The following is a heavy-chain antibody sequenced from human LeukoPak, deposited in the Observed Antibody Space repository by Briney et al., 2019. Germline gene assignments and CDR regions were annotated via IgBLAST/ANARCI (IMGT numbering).Heavy chain of an antibody. J-gene: IGHJ6*04. D-gene: IGHD3-10*02. V-gene: IGHV3-7*01. CDR1: GFTFSSSW. CDR3: AELGTTMIGGV. CDR2: IREDGSEK. Sequence: GGSLRLSCAASGFTFSSSWMTWVRQAPGKGLEWVASIREDGSEKTSVDSVKGRFTISRDNAKNSLYLQMNSLRAEDTAVYYCAELGTTMIGGVWGKGTTVTISS.